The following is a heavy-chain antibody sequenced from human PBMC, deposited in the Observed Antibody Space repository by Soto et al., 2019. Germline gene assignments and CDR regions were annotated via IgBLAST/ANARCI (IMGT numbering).Heavy chain of an antibody. CDR1: GFTVSSNY. J-gene: IGHJ4*02. CDR2: IYSGGST. Sequence: GGSLRLSCAASGFTVSSNYMSWVRQAPGKGLEWVSVIYSGGSTYYADSVKGRFTISRDNSKNTLYLQMNSLRAEDTAVYYCARDRSIAVAGTHRDYYDYWSQGTLVTVSS. D-gene: IGHD6-19*01. V-gene: IGHV3-66*01. CDR3: ARDRSIAVAGTHRDYYDY.